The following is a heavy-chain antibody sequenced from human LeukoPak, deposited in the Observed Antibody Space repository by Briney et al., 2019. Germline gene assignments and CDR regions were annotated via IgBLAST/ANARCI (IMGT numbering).Heavy chain of an antibody. J-gene: IGHJ3*01. D-gene: IGHD2-2*01. CDR1: GFTFSTYG. CDR2: IRSDGSSE. CDR3: ATRRGSSPV. V-gene: IGHV3-33*01. Sequence: GRSLRLSCAASGFTFSTYGTHWVRQAPGEGLEWVAVIRSDGSSEYYADSVKGRFIISRDNSKNTLYLQMNSLRAEDTAVYYCATRRGSSPVWGQGTMVTVSS.